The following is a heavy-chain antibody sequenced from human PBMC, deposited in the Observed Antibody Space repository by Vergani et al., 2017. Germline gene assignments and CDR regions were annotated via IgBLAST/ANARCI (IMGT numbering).Heavy chain of an antibody. CDR2: IKQDGSEK. Sequence: EVQLVESGGGLVKPGGSLRLSCAASGFTFSSYWMSWVRQAPGKGLEWVANIKQDGSEKYYVDSVKGRFTISRDNAKNSLYLQMNSLRAEDTAVYYCARSQWYYDILTGYYRGGYFDYWGQGTLVTVSS. D-gene: IGHD3-9*01. CDR3: ARSQWYYDILTGYYRGGYFDY. J-gene: IGHJ4*02. V-gene: IGHV3-7*01. CDR1: GFTFSSYW.